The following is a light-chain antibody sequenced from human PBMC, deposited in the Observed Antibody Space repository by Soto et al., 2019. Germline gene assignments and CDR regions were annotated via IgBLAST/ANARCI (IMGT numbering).Light chain of an antibody. J-gene: IGLJ2*01. Sequence: QAVLTQSPSASASLGASVKLTCTLSSGHGSYAIAWHQQQPEKGPRYLMKLNSDGSHSKGDGIPDRFSGSTSGAERFLTISSLQSEDEADYYCQTWGTGTHVVFGGGTKLTGL. CDR2: LNSDGSH. V-gene: IGLV4-69*01. CDR3: QTWGTGTHVV. CDR1: SGHGSYA.